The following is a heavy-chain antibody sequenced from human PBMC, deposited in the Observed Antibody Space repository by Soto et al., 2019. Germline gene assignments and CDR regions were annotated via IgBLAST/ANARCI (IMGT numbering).Heavy chain of an antibody. V-gene: IGHV3-23*01. Sequence: EVQLLESGGGLVQPGGSLRLSCAASGFTFSSYAMSWVRQAPGKGLEWVSAISGSGGSTYYADSVKGRFTISSDNSKNKLYLQMNSLRAEDTAVYYCAKQGGLTFSSNFDYSGQGTLVTFSS. J-gene: IGHJ4*02. CDR1: GFTFSSYA. CDR3: AKQGGLTFSSNFDY. D-gene: IGHD3-16*01. CDR2: ISGSGGST.